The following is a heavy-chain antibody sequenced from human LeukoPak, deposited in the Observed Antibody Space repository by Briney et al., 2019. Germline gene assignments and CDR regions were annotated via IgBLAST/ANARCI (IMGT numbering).Heavy chain of an antibody. D-gene: IGHD2-2*01. Sequence: GGSLRLSCAASGFTFSSYSMNWVRQAPGKGLEWVSSISSSSSCIYYADSVKGRFTISRDNAKNSLYLQMNSLRAEDTAVYYCARDRDIVVVPAAMLYYYYGMDVWGQGTTVTVSS. CDR3: ARDRDIVVVPAAMLYYYYGMDV. CDR1: GFTFSSYS. V-gene: IGHV3-21*01. J-gene: IGHJ6*02. CDR2: ISSSSSCI.